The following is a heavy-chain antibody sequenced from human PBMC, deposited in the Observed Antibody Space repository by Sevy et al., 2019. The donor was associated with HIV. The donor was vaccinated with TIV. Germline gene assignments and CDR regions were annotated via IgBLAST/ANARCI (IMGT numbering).Heavy chain of an antibody. V-gene: IGHV3-43*01. D-gene: IGHD1-26*01. CDR1: GFTFDDYT. CDR2: ISWDGGST. J-gene: IGHJ4*02. Sequence: GGSLRLSCAASGFTFDDYTMHWVRQAPGKGLEWVSLISWDGGSTYYADSLKGRFTISRDNSKNSLYLQMNSLRTEDTALYYCAKGVGATPRYEHFDYWGQGTLVTVSS. CDR3: AKGVGATPRYEHFDY.